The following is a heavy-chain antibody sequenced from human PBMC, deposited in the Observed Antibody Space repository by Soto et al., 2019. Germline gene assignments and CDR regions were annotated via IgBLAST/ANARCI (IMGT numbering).Heavy chain of an antibody. CDR3: ARDQGAARPRGNCYSYGMDG. CDR2: ISSSSSYI. V-gene: IGHV3-21*01. D-gene: IGHD6-6*01. CDR1: GFTFSSYS. Sequence: EVQLVESGGGLVKPGGSLRLSCAASGFTFSSYSMNWVRQAPGKGLEWVSSISSSSSYIYYADSVKGRFTISRDNAKNSLYLQMNSLRAEDTAVYYCARDQGAARPRGNCYSYGMDGWGQGTTVTVSS. J-gene: IGHJ6*02.